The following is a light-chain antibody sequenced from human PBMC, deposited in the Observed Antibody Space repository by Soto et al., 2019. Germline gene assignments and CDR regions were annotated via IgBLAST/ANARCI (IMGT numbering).Light chain of an antibody. V-gene: IGKV3-20*01. CDR3: LRYGDSPPLFS. Sequence: EIVLTQSPGTLSLSPGERATLSCRASQSVARNFLTWYQQKPGQAPRLLIYGASSRAAGVPDMFSGSGSGPDFPLTITRLEPEDFAVYYCLRYGDSPPLFSFGPGTKVDIK. CDR1: QSVARNF. J-gene: IGKJ3*01. CDR2: GAS.